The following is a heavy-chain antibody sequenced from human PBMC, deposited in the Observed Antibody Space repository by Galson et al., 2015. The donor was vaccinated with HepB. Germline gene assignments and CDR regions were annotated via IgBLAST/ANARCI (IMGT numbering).Heavy chain of an antibody. CDR2: ISSSSSYI. CDR1: GFTFSSYS. J-gene: IGHJ4*02. V-gene: IGHV3-21*01. Sequence: SLRLSCAASGFTFSSYSMNWVRQAPGKGLEWVSSISSSSSYIYYADSVKGRFTISRDNAKNSLYLQMNSLRAEDTAVYYCARCSHSYGYEEAFDYWGQGTLVTVSS. CDR3: ARCSHSYGYEEAFDY. D-gene: IGHD5-18*01.